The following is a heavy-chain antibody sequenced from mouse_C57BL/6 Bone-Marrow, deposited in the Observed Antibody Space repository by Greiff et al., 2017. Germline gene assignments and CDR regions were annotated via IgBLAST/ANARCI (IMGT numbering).Heavy chain of an antibody. Sequence: EVMLVESGEGLVKPGGSLKLSCAASGFTFSSYAMSWVRQTPEKRLEWVAYISSGGDYIYYADTVKGRFTISRDNARNTLYLQMSSLKSEDTAMYYCTRVGYYGSRRYFDVWGTGTTVTVSS. J-gene: IGHJ1*03. CDR3: TRVGYYGSRRYFDV. CDR2: ISSGGDYI. CDR1: GFTFSSYA. V-gene: IGHV5-9-1*02. D-gene: IGHD1-1*01.